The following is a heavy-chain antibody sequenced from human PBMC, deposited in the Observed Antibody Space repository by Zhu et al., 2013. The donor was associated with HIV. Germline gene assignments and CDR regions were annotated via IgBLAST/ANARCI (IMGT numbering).Heavy chain of an antibody. V-gene: IGHV1-2*04. J-gene: IGHJ4*02. CDR1: GYTFTGYY. CDR3: ARGEGALGPVFDY. Sequence: QVQLVQSGAEVKKPGASVKVSCKASGYTFTGYYMHWVRQAPGQGLEWMGWINPNSGGTNYAQKFQGWVTMTRDTSINTAYMELRRLRSEDTAVYYCARGEGALGPVFDYWGQGTLVTVSS. CDR2: INPNSGGT. D-gene: IGHD1-26*01.